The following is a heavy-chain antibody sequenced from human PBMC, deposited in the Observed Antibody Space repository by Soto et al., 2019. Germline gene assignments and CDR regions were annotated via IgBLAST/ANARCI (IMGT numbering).Heavy chain of an antibody. D-gene: IGHD6-19*01. Sequence: SETLSLTCAVYGGSFSGYYWSWIRQPPGKGLEWIGEINHSGSTNYNPSLKSRVTISVDTSKNQFSLKLSSVTAADTAVYYCARAQYSSGWSTYGYWGQGTLVTVSS. J-gene: IGHJ4*02. CDR1: GGSFSGYY. CDR2: INHSGST. V-gene: IGHV4-34*01. CDR3: ARAQYSSGWSTYGY.